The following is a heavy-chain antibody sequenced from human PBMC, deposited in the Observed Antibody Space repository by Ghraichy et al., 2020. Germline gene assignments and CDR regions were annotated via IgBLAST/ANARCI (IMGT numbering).Heavy chain of an antibody. V-gene: IGHV4-61*01. CDR2: IYYSGST. CDR3: ASLGDDYGDYYYYYGMDV. Sequence: SETLSLTCTVSGGSVSSGSYYWSWIRQPPGKGLEWIGYIYYSGSTNYNPSLKSRVTISVDTSKNQFSLKLSSVTAADTAVYYCASLGDDYGDYYYYYGMDVWGQGTTVTVSS. J-gene: IGHJ6*02. CDR1: GGSVSSGSYY. D-gene: IGHD4-17*01.